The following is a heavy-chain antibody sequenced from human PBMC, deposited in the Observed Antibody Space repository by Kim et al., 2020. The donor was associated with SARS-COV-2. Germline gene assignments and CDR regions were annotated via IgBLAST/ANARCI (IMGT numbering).Heavy chain of an antibody. V-gene: IGHV3-30-3*01. J-gene: IGHJ6*03. CDR1: GFTFSSYA. D-gene: IGHD6-19*01. Sequence: GGSLRLSCAASGFTFSSYAMHWVRQAPGKGLEWVAVISYDGSNKYYADSVKGRFTISRDNSKNTLYLQMNSLRAEDTAVYYCARGPGYSSGWYFNYYYMDVWGKGTTVTVSS. CDR2: ISYDGSNK. CDR3: ARGPGYSSGWYFNYYYMDV.